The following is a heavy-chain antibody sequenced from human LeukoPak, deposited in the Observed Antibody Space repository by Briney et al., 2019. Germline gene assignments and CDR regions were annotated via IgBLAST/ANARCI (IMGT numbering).Heavy chain of an antibody. Sequence: PSQTLSLTCTVSGGSISSGSYYWSWIRQPAGKGLEWIGRIYTSGSTNYNPSLKSRVTISVDTSKNQFSLKLSSVTAADTAVYYCARSGADKQGHYWGQGTLVTVSS. CDR3: ARSGADKQGHY. CDR2: IYTSGST. J-gene: IGHJ4*02. D-gene: IGHD1-26*01. V-gene: IGHV4-61*02. CDR1: GGSISSGSYY.